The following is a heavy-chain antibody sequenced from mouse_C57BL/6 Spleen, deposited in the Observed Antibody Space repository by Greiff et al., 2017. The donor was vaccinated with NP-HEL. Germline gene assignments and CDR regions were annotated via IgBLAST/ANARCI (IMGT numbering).Heavy chain of an antibody. CDR1: GFTFSDYG. D-gene: IGHD1-1*01. J-gene: IGHJ2*01. Sequence: EVMLVESGGCLVKPGGSLKLSCAASGFTFSDYGMHWVRQAPEKGLEWVAYISSGSSTIYYADTVKGRFTISRDNAKNTLFLQMTSLRSEDTAMYYCARDTTDYFDYWGHGTTLTVSS. V-gene: IGHV5-17*01. CDR3: ARDTTDYFDY. CDR2: ISSGSSTI.